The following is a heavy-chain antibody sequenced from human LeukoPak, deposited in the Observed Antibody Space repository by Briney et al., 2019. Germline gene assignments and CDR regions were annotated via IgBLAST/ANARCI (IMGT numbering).Heavy chain of an antibody. CDR1: GGSISSSSYY. D-gene: IGHD6-13*01. CDR3: ARDVSSWLDS. V-gene: IGHV4-39*07. J-gene: IGHJ4*02. CDR2: IYYSGST. Sequence: PSETLSLTCTVSGGSISSSSYYWGWIRQPPGKGLEWIGSIYYSGSTYYNPSLKSRVTISVDTSKNQFSLKLSSVTAADTAVYYCARDVSSWLDSWGQGTLVTVSS.